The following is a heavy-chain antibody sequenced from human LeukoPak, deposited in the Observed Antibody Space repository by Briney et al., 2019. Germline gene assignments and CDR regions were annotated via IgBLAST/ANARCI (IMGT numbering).Heavy chain of an antibody. J-gene: IGHJ6*02. CDR2: INQDGSEK. Sequence: GGSLRLSCAASGFTFSNYWMNWVRQAPGKGLEWVANINQDGSEKYYVDSVKGRFTISRDSAKTSLYLQMNSLRAEETAVYYCVRGRFNYGRGLDVWGQGTTVTVSS. CDR1: GFTFSNYW. D-gene: IGHD5-18*01. V-gene: IGHV3-7*01. CDR3: VRGRFNYGRGLDV.